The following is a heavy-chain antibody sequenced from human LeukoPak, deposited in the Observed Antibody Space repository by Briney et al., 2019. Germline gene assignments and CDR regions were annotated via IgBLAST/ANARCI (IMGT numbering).Heavy chain of an antibody. J-gene: IGHJ4*02. CDR1: GGTFSSYA. CDR2: IIPIFGTA. CDR3: ATDVGGSYLTDFDY. D-gene: IGHD1-26*01. V-gene: IGHV1-69*06. Sequence: ASVKVSCKASGGTFSSYAISWVRQAPGQGLEWMGGIIPIFGTANYAQKFQGRVTITADKSTSTAYMELSSLRSEDTAVYYCATDVGGSYLTDFDYWGQGTLVTVSS.